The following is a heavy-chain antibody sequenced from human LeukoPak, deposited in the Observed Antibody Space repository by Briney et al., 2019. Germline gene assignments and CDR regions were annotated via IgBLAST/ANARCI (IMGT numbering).Heavy chain of an antibody. CDR3: ARVHYYGSGSYYTYNWFDP. V-gene: IGHV4-39*07. D-gene: IGHD3-10*01. Sequence: SETLSHTCTVSGGSISSSSYYWGWIRQPPGKGLEWIGSIYYSGSTYYNPSLKSRVTISVDTSKNQFSLKLSSVTAADTAVYYCARVHYYGSGSYYTYNWFDPWGQGTLVTVSS. CDR2: IYYSGST. J-gene: IGHJ5*02. CDR1: GGSISSSSYY.